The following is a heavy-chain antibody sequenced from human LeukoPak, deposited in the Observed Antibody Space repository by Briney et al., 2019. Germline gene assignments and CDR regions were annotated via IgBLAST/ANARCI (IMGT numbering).Heavy chain of an antibody. Sequence: SVKVSCKASGGTFSSYAISWVRQAPGQGLDWMGRIIPILGIANYAHKFQGRVTITADKSTSTAYMELSSLRSEDTAVYYCARDRTGSYGSDYWGQGTLVTVSS. J-gene: IGHJ4*02. V-gene: IGHV1-69*04. CDR3: ARDRTGSYGSDY. CDR1: GGTFSSYA. CDR2: IIPILGIA. D-gene: IGHD5-18*01.